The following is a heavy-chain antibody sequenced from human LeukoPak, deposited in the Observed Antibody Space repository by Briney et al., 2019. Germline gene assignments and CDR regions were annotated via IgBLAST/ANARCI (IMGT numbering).Heavy chain of an antibody. CDR1: GFNFGGYA. J-gene: IGHJ4*02. D-gene: IGHD2-21*01. Sequence: GGSLKLSCAASGFNFGGYAMHWVRQTPGQGLDWLGSIAHDESATYYADSVKGRVTVSRDNSERTLFLEMSSLKLEDKAIYYCVRLGLGVVHTAPNFDYWGQGILVTVSS. CDR3: VRLGLGVVHTAPNFDY. V-gene: IGHV3-30*04. CDR2: IAHDESAT.